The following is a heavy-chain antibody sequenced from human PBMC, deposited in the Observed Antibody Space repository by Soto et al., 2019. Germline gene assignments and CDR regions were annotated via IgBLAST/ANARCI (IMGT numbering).Heavy chain of an antibody. V-gene: IGHV3-23*01. CDR3: AISTGGFGGLFVVPSDY. CDR2: INSGGTVA. J-gene: IGHJ4*02. Sequence: EVQLLESGGGLVQPGGSLRRSCAASGFTYESYAMSWVRQAPGKGLEWVSGINSGGTVAHYADSVKGRFAISRDNSKNTLSLEMNSLRADDTGLYYCAISTGGFGGLFVVPSDYWGQGTLVTVSS. D-gene: IGHD3-16*02. CDR1: GFTYESYA.